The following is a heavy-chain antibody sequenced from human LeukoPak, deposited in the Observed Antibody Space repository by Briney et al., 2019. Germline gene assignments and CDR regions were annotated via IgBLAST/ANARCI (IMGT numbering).Heavy chain of an antibody. V-gene: IGHV1-18*01. CDR2: ISAYNGNT. J-gene: IGHJ6*03. Sequence: GASVKVSCKASGYTFTSYDISWVRQAPGQGLEWMGWISAYNGNTNYAQKLQGRVTMTTDTSTSTAYMELRSLRSDDTAVYYCARDYFMAAAGNYYYYMDVWGKGTTVTVSS. CDR1: GYTFTSYD. D-gene: IGHD6-13*01. CDR3: ARDYFMAAAGNYYYYMDV.